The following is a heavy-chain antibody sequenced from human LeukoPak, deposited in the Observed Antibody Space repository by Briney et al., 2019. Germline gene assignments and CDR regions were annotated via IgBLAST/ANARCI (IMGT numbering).Heavy chain of an antibody. CDR1: GGTFSNYV. Sequence: SVKVSCKASGGTFSNYVISWVRQAPGQGLEWMGGIIPIFGTANYAQKFQGRVTMTRDTSTNTVYMELSSLKSEDTAVYYCARQTYCSSTSCHFYYYYMDVWGKGTTVTVSS. J-gene: IGHJ6*03. CDR3: ARQTYCSSTSCHFYYYYMDV. V-gene: IGHV1-69*05. D-gene: IGHD2-2*01. CDR2: IIPIFGTA.